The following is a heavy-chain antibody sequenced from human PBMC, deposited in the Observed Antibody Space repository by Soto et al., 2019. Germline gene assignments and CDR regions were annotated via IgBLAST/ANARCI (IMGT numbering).Heavy chain of an antibody. V-gene: IGHV1-69*08. CDR3: ARDVVGYSGYEPYDFDL. D-gene: IGHD5-12*01. Sequence: QVQLVQSGAEMKKPGSSVKVSCKASGGTFSSYTISWVRQAPGQGLEWMGRIIPTLDIAHYAQKFQGRVTISADKSTTTAYMELSSLGSEATAVFYCARDVVGYSGYEPYDFDLWGQGTMFTVSS. CDR1: GGTFSSYT. J-gene: IGHJ3*01. CDR2: IIPTLDIA.